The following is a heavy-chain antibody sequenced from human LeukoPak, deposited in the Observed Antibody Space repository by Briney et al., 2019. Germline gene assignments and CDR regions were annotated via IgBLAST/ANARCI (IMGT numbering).Heavy chain of an antibody. Sequence: SGPTLVHPTQTLTLTCTFSGFSLSTSGVGVGWIRQPPGKALEWLALIYWDDDKRYSPSMKSRLTITKDTSKNQVVLTMTNMDPVDTATYYCAHEGWLPEYFQHWGQGTLVTVSS. CDR1: GFSLSTSGVG. CDR2: IYWDDDK. V-gene: IGHV2-5*02. CDR3: AHEGWLPEYFQH. J-gene: IGHJ1*01. D-gene: IGHD3-22*01.